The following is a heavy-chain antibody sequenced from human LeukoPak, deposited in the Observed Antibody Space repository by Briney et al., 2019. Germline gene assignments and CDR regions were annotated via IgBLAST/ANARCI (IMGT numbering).Heavy chain of an antibody. CDR2: IYTSGST. D-gene: IGHD5-18*01. Sequence: SETLSLTCTVSGGSISSYYWSWIRQPAGKGLEWIGRIYTSGSTNHNPSLKSRVTMSVDTSKNQFSLKLTSVSAADTAVYYCARGSGYSYGYPFDYWGQGTLVTVSS. CDR3: ARGSGYSYGYPFDY. CDR1: GGSISSYY. V-gene: IGHV4-4*07. J-gene: IGHJ4*02.